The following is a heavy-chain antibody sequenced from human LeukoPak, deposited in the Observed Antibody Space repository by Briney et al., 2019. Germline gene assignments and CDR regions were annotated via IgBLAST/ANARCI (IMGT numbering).Heavy chain of an antibody. CDR3: AREYSLAFDY. J-gene: IGHJ4*02. Sequence: GGSLRLSCAASRLTFNDACVSWVRQAPGKGLEWVGRINSKSDGGTTDYAAPVKDRFTISRDNSKNTLYLQMNSLRAEDTAVYYCAREYSLAFDYWGQGTLVTVSS. D-gene: IGHD5-18*01. V-gene: IGHV3-15*01. CDR2: INSKSDGGTT. CDR1: RLTFNDAC.